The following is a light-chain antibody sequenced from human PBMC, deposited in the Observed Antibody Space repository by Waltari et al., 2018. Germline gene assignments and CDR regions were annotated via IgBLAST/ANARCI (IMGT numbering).Light chain of an antibody. CDR3: QQYNSQWT. CDR2: KAS. J-gene: IGKJ1*01. Sequence: DIQMTPSHSTLSASVGDRVPTTCRASQSISSWLAWYHQKPGKAPKLLIYKASTLESGVPSRFSGSGSGTEFTLTISSLQPDDFATYYCQQYNSQWTFGQGTKVEIK. CDR1: QSISSW. V-gene: IGKV1-5*03.